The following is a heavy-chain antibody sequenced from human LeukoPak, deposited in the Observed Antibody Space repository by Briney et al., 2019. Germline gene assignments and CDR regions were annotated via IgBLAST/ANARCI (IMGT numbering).Heavy chain of an antibody. CDR1: GGSISSYY. CDR3: VRDAYSSGWSLYYFDY. V-gene: IGHV4-4*07. J-gene: IGHJ4*02. CDR2: IYSSGST. D-gene: IGHD6-19*01. Sequence: SETLSLTCTVSGGSISSYYWSWIRQPAGKGLEWIGRIYSSGSTNYNPSLQSRVTISVDKAKNQFSLKLSSVTAADTAVYYCVRDAYSSGWSLYYFDYWGQGTLVTVSS.